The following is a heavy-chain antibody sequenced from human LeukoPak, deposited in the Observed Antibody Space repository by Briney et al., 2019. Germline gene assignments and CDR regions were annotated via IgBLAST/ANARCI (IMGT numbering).Heavy chain of an antibody. CDR3: AREMTTLTARGMDV. V-gene: IGHV4-4*02. CDR2: VNLQGST. Sequence: SGTLSLTCGVSGGSITSTNYWTWVRQPPGKGLEWIGEVNLQGSTNYNPSLMGRVAISVDMSENHISLQLTSVTAADTAVYYCAREMTTLTARGMDVWGQGTTVTVSS. J-gene: IGHJ6*02. CDR1: GGSITSTNY. D-gene: IGHD1-14*01.